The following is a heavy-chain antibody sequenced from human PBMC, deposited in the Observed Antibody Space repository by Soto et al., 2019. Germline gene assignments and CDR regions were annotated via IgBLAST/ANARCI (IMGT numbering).Heavy chain of an antibody. CDR1: GGSISSSNW. CDR3: ARAGAGPDYYGMDV. J-gene: IGHJ6*02. D-gene: IGHD6-13*01. CDR2: IYHSGST. V-gene: IGHV4-4*02. Sequence: SETLSLTCAVSGGSISSSNWWSWVRQPPGKGLEWIGEIYHSGSTNYNPSLKSRVTISVDKSKNQFSLKLSSVTAADTAVYYCARAGAGPDYYGMDVWGQGTTVTVSS.